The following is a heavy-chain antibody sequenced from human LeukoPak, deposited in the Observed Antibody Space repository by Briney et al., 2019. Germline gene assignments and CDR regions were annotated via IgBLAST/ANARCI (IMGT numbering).Heavy chain of an antibody. CDR3: ARGAIAARPGADFFDN. CDR2: ISYDGSNK. J-gene: IGHJ4*02. D-gene: IGHD6-6*01. CDR1: GFTFSSYG. Sequence: PGRSLRLSCAASGFTFSSYGMHWVRQAPGKGLEWVAVISYDGSNKYYADSVKGRFTISRDNSKNTLYLQMNSLRAEDTAVYYCARGAIAARPGADFFDNGARGTLAPVPS. V-gene: IGHV3-30*03.